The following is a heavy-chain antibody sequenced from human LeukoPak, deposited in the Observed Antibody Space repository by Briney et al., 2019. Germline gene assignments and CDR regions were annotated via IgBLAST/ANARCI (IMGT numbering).Heavy chain of an antibody. V-gene: IGHV1-69*13. J-gene: IGHJ6*02. D-gene: IGHD2-15*01. CDR1: GGTFTSYA. CDR3: ARELGYCSGGSCYYYYGMDV. CDR2: IIPIFGTA. Sequence: ASVKVSCKASGGTFTSYAISWVRQAPGQGLEWMGGIIPIFGTANYAQKFQGRVMITADESTSTAYMELSSLRSEDTAVYYCARELGYCSGGSCYYYYGMDVWGQGTTVTVSS.